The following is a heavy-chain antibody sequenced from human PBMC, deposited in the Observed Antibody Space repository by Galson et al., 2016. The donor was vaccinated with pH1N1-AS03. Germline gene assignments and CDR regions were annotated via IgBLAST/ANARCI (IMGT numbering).Heavy chain of an antibody. Sequence: RLSCAASGFTLGDSAMHWVRQGPGKGLEWVSGISWNSGAIAYADSVKGRFTVSRDNAKNFLYLQMNSLKPGDTALYYCVKDRLSGGADVWGQGTTVTVSS. CDR3: VKDRLSGGADV. CDR1: GFTLGDSA. V-gene: IGHV3-9*01. D-gene: IGHD2-15*01. J-gene: IGHJ6*02. CDR2: ISWNSGAI.